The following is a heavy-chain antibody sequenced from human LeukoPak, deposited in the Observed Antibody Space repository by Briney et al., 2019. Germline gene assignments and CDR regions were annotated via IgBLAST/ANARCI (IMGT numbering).Heavy chain of an antibody. J-gene: IGHJ4*02. CDR2: ISYHGSNDGSNR. CDR1: GFIFSSCA. Sequence: GGSLRLSCAASGFIFSSCAMHWVRQAPGKGLEWVAVISYHGSNDGSNRYYADSVKGRFTISRDNSKNTLYLQMNSLRPEDTAVYYCAGQNYDILTGYRPLDYWGQGTLVTVSS. D-gene: IGHD3-9*01. V-gene: IGHV3-30-3*01. CDR3: AGQNYDILTGYRPLDY.